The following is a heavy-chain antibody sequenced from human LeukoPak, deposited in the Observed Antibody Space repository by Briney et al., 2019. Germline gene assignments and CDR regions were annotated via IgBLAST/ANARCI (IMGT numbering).Heavy chain of an antibody. Sequence: PSETLSLTCIVSGGSISGYYWSWIRQPAGKGLEWIGHMDTSGLTNYNSSLMSRVTMSVDTSKNQFSLRLTSVTAADTAVYYCARHWSHSVAQFGRSYWFDPWGQGTLVTVSS. V-gene: IGHV4-4*07. CDR1: GGSISGYY. J-gene: IGHJ5*02. CDR3: ARHWSHSVAQFGRSYWFDP. D-gene: IGHD2-15*01. CDR2: MDTSGLT.